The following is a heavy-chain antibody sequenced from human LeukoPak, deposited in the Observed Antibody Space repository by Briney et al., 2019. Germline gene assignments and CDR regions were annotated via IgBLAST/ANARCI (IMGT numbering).Heavy chain of an antibody. J-gene: IGHJ6*02. Sequence: GGSLRLSCAASGFTFSSYWMHWVRQAPGKGLVWVSRINSDGSSTSYADSVKGRFTISRDNAKNTLYLQMNSLRAEDTAVYYCARGGSGSYNYYGMDVWGQGTTVTVSS. CDR2: INSDGSST. V-gene: IGHV3-74*01. CDR1: GFTFSSYW. CDR3: ARGGSGSYNYYGMDV. D-gene: IGHD3-10*01.